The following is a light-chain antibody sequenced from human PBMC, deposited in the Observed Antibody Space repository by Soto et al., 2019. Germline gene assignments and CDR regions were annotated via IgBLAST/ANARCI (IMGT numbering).Light chain of an antibody. V-gene: IGLV1-44*01. Sequence: QSVLTQPPSASGTPGQRVTISCSGSSSNIGSNTVNWYQQLPGTAPKLLIYSNNQRPSGVPDRFSGSKSGTSASLAISGLQSEDEADYHCAAWDDSLNGREFGGGTK. CDR2: SNN. CDR1: SSNIGSNT. J-gene: IGLJ2*01. CDR3: AAWDDSLNGRE.